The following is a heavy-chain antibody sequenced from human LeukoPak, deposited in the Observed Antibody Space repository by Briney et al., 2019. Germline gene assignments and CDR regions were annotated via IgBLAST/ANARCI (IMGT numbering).Heavy chain of an antibody. J-gene: IGHJ3*02. D-gene: IGHD4-17*01. CDR2: IYYSGST. V-gene: IGHV4-39*07. CDR3: ARGVNTVTFDAFDI. Sequence: SETLSLTCTVSGGSISSSSYYWGWIRQPPGKGLEWIGSIYYSGSTYYNPSLKSRVTISVDTSKNQFSLKLSSVTAADTAVYYCARGVNTVTFDAFDIWGQGTMVTVSS. CDR1: GGSISSSSYY.